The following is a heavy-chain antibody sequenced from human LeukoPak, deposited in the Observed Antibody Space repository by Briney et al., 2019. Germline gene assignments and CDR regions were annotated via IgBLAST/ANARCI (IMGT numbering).Heavy chain of an antibody. D-gene: IGHD2-15*01. Sequence: GGSLRLSCAVSGFTVSTNYLSWVRQAPGKGLEWVSVIYSGGPTYYADSVKGRFTISRDISKNIVYLQMNSLRAEDTAVYYCASTGYCSGGSCRYWFFDLWGRGTLVTVSS. CDR1: GFTVSTNY. CDR3: ASTGYCSGGSCRYWFFDL. CDR2: IYSGGPT. J-gene: IGHJ2*01. V-gene: IGHV3-53*01.